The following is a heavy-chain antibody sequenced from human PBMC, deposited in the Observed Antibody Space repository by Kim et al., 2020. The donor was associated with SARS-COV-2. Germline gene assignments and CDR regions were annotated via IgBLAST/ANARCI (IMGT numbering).Heavy chain of an antibody. J-gene: IGHJ4*02. Sequence: YYAASVKGRFTISRDNSRSTLYLQMSSLRADDTAVYYCAKDTGGSRLFDYWGQGTLVTVSS. V-gene: IGHV3-23*01. CDR3: AKDTGGSRLFDY. D-gene: IGHD3-16*01.